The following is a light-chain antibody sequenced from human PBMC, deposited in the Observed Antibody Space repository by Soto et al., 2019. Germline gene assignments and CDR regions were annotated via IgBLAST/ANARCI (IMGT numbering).Light chain of an antibody. CDR1: QSVNSDY. Sequence: EIVLTQSPVTLSLSPGERATLSCRASQSVNSDYLAWYQQKPGQAPRLLIYAASSRATGIPDRFSGSGSGTDFSLTISRLEPEDSAVYFCQQYGYSKYIFGQGTKVEIK. V-gene: IGKV3-20*01. CDR2: AAS. J-gene: IGKJ2*01. CDR3: QQYGYSKYI.